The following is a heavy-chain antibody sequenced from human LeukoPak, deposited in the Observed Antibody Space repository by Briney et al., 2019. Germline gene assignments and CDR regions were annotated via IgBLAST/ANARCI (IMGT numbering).Heavy chain of an antibody. Sequence: GGSLRLSCTASGFTFSSYSMTWVRQAPGKGLQWVSIISFSGGDTHFADSVKGRFTISRDNSKNTLYLQMNSLRAEDTAVYYCAKYLGYCSGGSCYSDAFDIWGQGTMVTVSS. CDR1: GFTFSSYS. V-gene: IGHV3-23*01. CDR2: ISFSGGDT. J-gene: IGHJ3*02. CDR3: AKYLGYCSGGSCYSDAFDI. D-gene: IGHD2-15*01.